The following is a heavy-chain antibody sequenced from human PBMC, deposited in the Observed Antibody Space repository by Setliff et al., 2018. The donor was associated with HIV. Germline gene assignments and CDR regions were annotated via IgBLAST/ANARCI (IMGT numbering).Heavy chain of an antibody. J-gene: IGHJ5*02. CDR1: GDTLSDYY. CDR3: ATDLGSHALDP. V-gene: IGHV1-2*02. CDR2: INPDSGGT. D-gene: IGHD6-13*01. Sequence: ASVKVSCKASGDTLSDYYIHWVRQAPGKGLEWMGWINPDSGGTNYAQKFQGRVTMTSDTSLNTDYMEVRSLRSDDAAVYYCATDLGSHALDPWGQGTLVTVSS.